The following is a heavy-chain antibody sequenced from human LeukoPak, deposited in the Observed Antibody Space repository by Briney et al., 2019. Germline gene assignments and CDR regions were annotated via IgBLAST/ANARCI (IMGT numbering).Heavy chain of an antibody. CDR1: GFTFSSYW. CDR3: ARWGCSSTSCYGGHYFDY. J-gene: IGHJ4*02. Sequence: GGSLRLSCAASGFTFSSYWMSWVRQAPGKGLEWVANIKQDGSEKYYVDSVKGRFTISRDNAKNSLYLQMNSLRAEDTAVYYCARWGCSSTSCYGGHYFDYWGQGTLVTVSS. D-gene: IGHD2-2*01. V-gene: IGHV3-7*01. CDR2: IKQDGSEK.